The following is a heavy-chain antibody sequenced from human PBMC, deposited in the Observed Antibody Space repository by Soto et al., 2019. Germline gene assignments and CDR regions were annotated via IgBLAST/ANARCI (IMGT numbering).Heavy chain of an antibody. Sequence: QVQLQESGPGLVKPSGTLSLTCAVSGGSISSSNWWSWVRQPPGKGLEWIGEIYHSGSTNYNPSLKRRVTISVDKSKNQFSLKLSSVTAADTAVYYCARASITMVRGANYYYYGMDVWGQGTTVTVSS. V-gene: IGHV4-4*02. CDR3: ARASITMVRGANYYYYGMDV. CDR2: IYHSGST. J-gene: IGHJ6*02. D-gene: IGHD3-10*01. CDR1: GGSISSSNW.